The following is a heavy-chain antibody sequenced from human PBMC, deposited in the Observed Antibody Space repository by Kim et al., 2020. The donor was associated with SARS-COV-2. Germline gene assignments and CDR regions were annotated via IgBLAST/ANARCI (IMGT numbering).Heavy chain of an antibody. Sequence: SETLSLTCSVSGGSLGNYYWPWIRQPPGMPLEWIGYVYYGGNINNNPSLRGRVSILIDTLKNQFSLRLGTVTAADTAVYYCARRAAQRGCFDSWGRGSLVSGSA. CDR1: GGSLGNYY. CDR2: VYYGGNI. J-gene: IGHJ4*02. CDR3: ARRAAQRGCFDS. D-gene: IGHD6-13*01. V-gene: IGHV4-59*01.